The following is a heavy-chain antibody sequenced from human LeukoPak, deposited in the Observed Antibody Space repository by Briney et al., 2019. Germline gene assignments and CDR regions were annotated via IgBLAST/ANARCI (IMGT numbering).Heavy chain of an antibody. J-gene: IGHJ4*02. CDR2: ISSSSSYI. D-gene: IGHD5-24*01. CDR3: ARQSLGWLQL. CDR1: GFTFSSYS. Sequence: GGSLRLSCAASGFTFSSYSMNWVRQAPGKGLEWVSSISSSSSYIYYADSVKGRFTISRDNAENSLYLQMNSLRAEDTAVYYCARQSLGWLQLWGQGTLVTVSS. V-gene: IGHV3-21*01.